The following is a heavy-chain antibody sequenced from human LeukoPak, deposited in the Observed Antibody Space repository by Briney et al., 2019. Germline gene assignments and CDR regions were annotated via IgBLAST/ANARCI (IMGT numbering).Heavy chain of an antibody. J-gene: IGHJ6*03. Sequence: SETLSLTCTVSGGSISSYYWSWIRQPAGKGLEWIGRIYTSGSTNYNPSLKSRVTMSVDTSKNQFSLKLSSVTAADTAVYYCARDNGSGSYYPTHYYYYYMDVWGKGTTVTVSS. CDR1: GGSISSYY. D-gene: IGHD3-10*01. CDR3: ARDNGSGSYYPTHYYYYYMDV. CDR2: IYTSGST. V-gene: IGHV4-4*07.